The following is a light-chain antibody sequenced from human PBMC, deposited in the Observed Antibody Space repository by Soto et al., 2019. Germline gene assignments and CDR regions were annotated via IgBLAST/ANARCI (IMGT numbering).Light chain of an antibody. CDR2: AAS. J-gene: IGKJ4*01. CDR1: QDIRSD. CDR3: LQNNNYPLT. Sequence: AIQITASPSSLSASVRDRFTVTCPASQDIRSDVGWYQQKPGQAPKVLMYAASRLHRGVPSRFSGSGSGTDFVLTISSLQPEDVATYYCLQNNNYPLTFGGGTKLDIK. V-gene: IGKV1-6*01.